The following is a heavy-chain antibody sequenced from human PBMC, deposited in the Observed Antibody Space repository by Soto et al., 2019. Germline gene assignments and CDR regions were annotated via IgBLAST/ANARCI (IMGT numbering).Heavy chain of an antibody. CDR2: ISYDGSNK. CDR1: VFYFSCYS. CDR3: ARASRGYSYGYGLWNYFGY. V-gene: IGHV3-30-3*01. Sequence: AGTMILSSATSVFYFSCYSIHWVRQSPGKGLEWVAVISYDGSNKYYADSVKGRFTISKDNSKITLYLQMNSLRAEDTAVYYCARASRGYSYGYGLWNYFGYWGQGTLVTVSS. D-gene: IGHD5-18*01. J-gene: IGHJ4*02.